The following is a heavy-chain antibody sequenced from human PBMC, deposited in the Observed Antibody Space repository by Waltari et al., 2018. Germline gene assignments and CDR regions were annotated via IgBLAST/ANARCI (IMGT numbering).Heavy chain of an antibody. Sequence: EVQLVESGGGLVQPGGSLRLSCAASGFTFSSYSMTWVRQAPGKGLEWVSYISSSSSTIYYADSVKGRFTISRDNAKNSLYLQMNSLRAEDTAVYYCARSLTGGWYDNFDYWGQGTLVTVSS. CDR2: ISSSSSTI. J-gene: IGHJ4*02. D-gene: IGHD6-19*01. CDR3: ARSLTGGWYDNFDY. CDR1: GFTFSSYS. V-gene: IGHV3-48*01.